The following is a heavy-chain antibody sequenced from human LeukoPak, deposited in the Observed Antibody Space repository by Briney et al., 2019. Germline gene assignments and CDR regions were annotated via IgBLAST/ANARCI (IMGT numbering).Heavy chain of an antibody. J-gene: IGHJ4*02. CDR1: GFTFSSYG. D-gene: IGHD3-22*01. CDR3: ARDADSSGYYYVEIDY. CDR2: IWYDGSNK. Sequence: PGRSLRLSCAASGFTFSSYGMHWVRQAPGKGLEWVAVIWYDGSNKYYADSVKGRFTISRDNSKNTLYLQMNSLRAEDTAVYYCARDADSSGYYYVEIDYWGQGTLVTVSS. V-gene: IGHV3-33*01.